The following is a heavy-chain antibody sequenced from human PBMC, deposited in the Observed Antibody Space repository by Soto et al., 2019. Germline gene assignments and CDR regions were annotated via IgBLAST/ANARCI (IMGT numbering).Heavy chain of an antibody. J-gene: IGHJ6*02. CDR1: GFSFSTSQ. CDR3: AKDLTGYAMDV. V-gene: IGHV3-48*03. Sequence: EVQLVESGGGLVHPGGSLTLSCAASGFSFSTSQMDWVRQAPGKGLEWVSYINDNGRAIFYADSVKGRFTISRDNIKNSLFLQMNSLRGEDTAVYYCAKDLTGYAMDVWGQGTTVTVSS. CDR2: INDNGRAI. D-gene: IGHD3-9*01.